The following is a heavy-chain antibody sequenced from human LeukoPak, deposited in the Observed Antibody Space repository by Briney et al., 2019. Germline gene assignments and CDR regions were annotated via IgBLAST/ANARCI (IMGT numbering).Heavy chain of an antibody. J-gene: IGHJ4*02. Sequence: GGSLRLSCVASGFSFSSYSLNWVRQAPGKGLEWVANIKQDGSEKYYVDSVKGRFTISRDNAKNSLYLQMNSLRAEDTAVYYCARDRMGGFDYWGQGTLVTVSS. D-gene: IGHD3-16*01. CDR1: GFSFSSYS. CDR2: IKQDGSEK. CDR3: ARDRMGGFDY. V-gene: IGHV3-7*03.